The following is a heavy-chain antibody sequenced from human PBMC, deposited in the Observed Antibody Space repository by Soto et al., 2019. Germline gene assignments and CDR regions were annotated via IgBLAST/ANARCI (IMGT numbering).Heavy chain of an antibody. D-gene: IGHD6-13*01. V-gene: IGHV4-4*02. CDR2: IYHSGST. CDR1: GDSISSSKW. Sequence: QVQLQESGPGLVKPSGTLSLTCAVSGDSISSSKWWSWVRQPPGKGLEWIGEIYHSGSTNYNPSLKRRVXXSXHKSKNQFSLKLSSVTDADTAVYYCARGERQQQRDYWGQGTLVTVSS. CDR3: ARGERQQQRDY. J-gene: IGHJ4*02.